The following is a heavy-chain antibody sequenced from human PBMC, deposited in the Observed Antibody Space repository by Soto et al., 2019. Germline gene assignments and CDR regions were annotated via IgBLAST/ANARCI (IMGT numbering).Heavy chain of an antibody. CDR2: INPSGGST. J-gene: IGHJ4*02. V-gene: IGHV1-46*01. CDR3: ARVFTGYSSGWYPDY. D-gene: IGHD6-19*01. Sequence: GASVKVSCKASGYTFTSYGISWVRQAPGQGLEWMGIINPSGGSTSYAQKFQGRVTMTRDTSTSTVYMEMSSLRSEDTAVYYCARVFTGYSSGWYPDYWGQGTLVTVSS. CDR1: GYTFTSYG.